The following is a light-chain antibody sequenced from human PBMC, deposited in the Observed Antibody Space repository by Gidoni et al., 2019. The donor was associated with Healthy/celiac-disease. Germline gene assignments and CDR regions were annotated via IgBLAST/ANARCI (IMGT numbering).Light chain of an antibody. J-gene: IGKJ2*01. Sequence: DIQLTQSPSSVSASVGDRLTITCRASQGIRSWLAWYQKKPGKAPKLLIYAASSLQSGVPSRFSGSGSGTDFTLTISSLQPEDFATYYCQQANSFPYTFGQXTKLEIK. CDR2: AAS. CDR3: QQANSFPYT. V-gene: IGKV1-12*02. CDR1: QGIRSW.